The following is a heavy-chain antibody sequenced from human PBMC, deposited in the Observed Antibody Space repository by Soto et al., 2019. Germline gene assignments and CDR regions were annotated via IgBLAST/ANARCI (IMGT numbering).Heavy chain of an antibody. V-gene: IGHV3-53*01. CDR2: IYSGGDK. CDR3: ARVERKRGYTGPMDY. J-gene: IGHJ4*02. Sequence: GGSLRLSCAASGFTVSSNYMSWVRQTPGKGLEWVSVIYSGGDKYYADSVKGRFTISRDNSKNTLYLQMNSLRAEDTAVYYCARVERKRGYTGPMDYWGQGTLVTVSS. D-gene: IGHD5-12*01. CDR1: GFTVSSNY.